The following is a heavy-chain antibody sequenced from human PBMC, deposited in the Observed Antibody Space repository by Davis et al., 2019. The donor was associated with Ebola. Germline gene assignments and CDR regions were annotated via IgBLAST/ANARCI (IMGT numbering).Heavy chain of an antibody. CDR1: GFTFSGHA. Sequence: GESLKISCGVYGFTFSGHAMSWVRQAPGKGLEWVSAISGPGDETYYADSVKGRFIISRDNSKNMLYLQMNRLRAEDTAVYYCAKDGPGTNWFYFDFWGQGALVTVSS. D-gene: IGHD3-9*01. V-gene: IGHV3-23*01. CDR2: ISGPGDET. CDR3: AKDGPGTNWFYFDF. J-gene: IGHJ4*02.